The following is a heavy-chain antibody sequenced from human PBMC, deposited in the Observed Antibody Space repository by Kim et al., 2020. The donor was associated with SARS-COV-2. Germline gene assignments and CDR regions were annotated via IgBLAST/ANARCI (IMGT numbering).Heavy chain of an antibody. D-gene: IGHD1-26*01. CDR2: ISYDGSNK. Sequence: GGSLRLSCAASGFTFSSYAMHWVRQAPGKGLEWVAVISYDGSNKYYADSVKGRFTISRDNSKNTLYLQMNSLRAEDTAMYYCARAPSGSYYGWFDPWGQGTLVTVSS. CDR1: GFTFSSYA. J-gene: IGHJ5*02. V-gene: IGHV3-30-3*01. CDR3: ARAPSGSYYGWFDP.